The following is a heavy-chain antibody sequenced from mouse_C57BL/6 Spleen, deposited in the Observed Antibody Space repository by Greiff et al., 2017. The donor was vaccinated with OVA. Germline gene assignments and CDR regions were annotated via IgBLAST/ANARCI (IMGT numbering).Heavy chain of an antibody. Sequence: QVQLQQPGAELVRPGSSVKLSCKASGYTFTSYWMHWVKQRPIQGLEWIGNIDPSDSETHYNQKFKDKATLTVDKSSSTAYMQLSSLTSEDSAVYYCARWGFYDGYLGFDYWGQGTTLTVSS. CDR1: GYTFTSYW. J-gene: IGHJ2*01. CDR3: ARWGFYDGYLGFDY. V-gene: IGHV1-52*01. D-gene: IGHD2-3*01. CDR2: IDPSDSET.